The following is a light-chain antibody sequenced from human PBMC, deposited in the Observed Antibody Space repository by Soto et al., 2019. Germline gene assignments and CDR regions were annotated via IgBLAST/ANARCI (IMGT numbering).Light chain of an antibody. CDR1: QSVSSY. CDR3: QQRSNWPPNQYT. J-gene: IGKJ2*01. CDR2: DAS. V-gene: IGKV3-11*01. Sequence: EIVLTQSPATLSLSPGERATLSCRASQSVSSYLAWYQQKPGQAPRLLIYDASNRATGIPARFSGSGSGTDFTLTISSLEPEDFAVYYCQQRSNWPPNQYTFGQGTKLEIK.